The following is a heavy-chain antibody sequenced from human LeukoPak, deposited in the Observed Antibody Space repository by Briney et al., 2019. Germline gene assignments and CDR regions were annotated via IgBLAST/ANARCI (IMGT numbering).Heavy chain of an antibody. Sequence: SETLSLTCTVSGGSISSYYWSWIRQPAGKGLEWIGRIYTSGGTNYNPSLKSRVTMSVDTSKTQFSLKLSSVTAADTAVYYCARDSSFGPKNDDVFDIWGQGTMVTVS. V-gene: IGHV4-4*07. CDR1: GGSISSYY. D-gene: IGHD1-1*01. CDR3: ARDSSFGPKNDDVFDI. J-gene: IGHJ3*02. CDR2: IYTSGGT.